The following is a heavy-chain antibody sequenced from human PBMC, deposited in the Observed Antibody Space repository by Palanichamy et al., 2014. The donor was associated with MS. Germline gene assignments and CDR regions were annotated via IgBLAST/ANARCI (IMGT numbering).Heavy chain of an antibody. CDR2: VSSSGST. CDR1: GGSVTSETYY. V-gene: IGHV4-61*01. CDR3: AREVRNAFDM. Sequence: QVQLQESGPGLVKPSETLSLICSVSGGSVTSETYYWSWLRQPAGKGLEWIGYVSSSGSTNYNPSLRSRLTISGDTSKNQFSLNLNSVTAADTALYYCAREVRNAFDMWGQGTMVTVSS. J-gene: IGHJ3*02.